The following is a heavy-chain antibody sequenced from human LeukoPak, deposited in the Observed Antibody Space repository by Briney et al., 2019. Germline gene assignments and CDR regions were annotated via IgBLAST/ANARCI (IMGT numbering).Heavy chain of an antibody. J-gene: IGHJ4*02. D-gene: IGHD3-10*01. CDR1: DGSISSGDYY. CDR3: ARTLVRGRASDY. CDR2: IYYSGGT. V-gene: IGHV4-30-4*01. Sequence: SETLSLTCYVSDGSISSGDYYWSWIRQPPGKGLEWIGYIYYSGGTDYNPSLKSRVTISVDTSKTQFSLNLSSVTAADTAVYYCARTLVRGRASDYWGQGTLVTVSS.